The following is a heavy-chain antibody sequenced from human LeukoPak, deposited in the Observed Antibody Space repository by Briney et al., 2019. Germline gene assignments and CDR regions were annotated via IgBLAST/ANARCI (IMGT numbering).Heavy chain of an antibody. Sequence: GRSLRLSCAASGFTFDDYAMHWVRQAPGKGMEWVSGISWHSGSIGYADSVKGRFTISRDNAKNSLYLQMNSLRAEDTALYYCAKDKIVATILGAFDIWGQGTMVTVSS. CDR3: AKDKIVATILGAFDI. J-gene: IGHJ3*02. CDR1: GFTFDDYA. V-gene: IGHV3-9*01. D-gene: IGHD5-12*01. CDR2: ISWHSGSI.